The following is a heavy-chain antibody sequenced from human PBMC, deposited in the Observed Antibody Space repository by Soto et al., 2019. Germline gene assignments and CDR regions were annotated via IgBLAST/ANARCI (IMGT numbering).Heavy chain of an antibody. Sequence: SETLSLTCTVSGGSISSYYWSWIRQPPGKGLEWIGYIYYSGSTNYNPSLKSRVTISVDTSKNQFSLKLSSVTAADTAVYYCAATPGSGSYFPYMDVWGKGTTVTVSS. D-gene: IGHD3-10*01. V-gene: IGHV4-59*01. J-gene: IGHJ6*03. CDR3: AATPGSGSYFPYMDV. CDR2: IYYSGST. CDR1: GGSISSYY.